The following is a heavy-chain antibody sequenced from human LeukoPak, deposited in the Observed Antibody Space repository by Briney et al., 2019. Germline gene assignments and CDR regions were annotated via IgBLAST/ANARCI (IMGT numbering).Heavy chain of an antibody. V-gene: IGHV4-59*01. CDR2: IYYSGST. Sequence: SETLSLTCTVSGGSISSYYWSWIRQPPGKGLEWIGYIYYSGSTNYNPSLKSRVTISVDTSKNQFSLKLSSVTAADTAVYYSARVPFVRRFDYWGQGTLVTVSS. CDR3: ARVPFVRRFDY. CDR1: GGSISSYY. J-gene: IGHJ4*02. D-gene: IGHD3-16*02.